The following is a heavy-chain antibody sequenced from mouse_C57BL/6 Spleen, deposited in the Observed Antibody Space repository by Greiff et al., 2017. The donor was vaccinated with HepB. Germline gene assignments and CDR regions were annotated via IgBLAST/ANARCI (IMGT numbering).Heavy chain of an antibody. J-gene: IGHJ4*01. Sequence: VQLQQSGAELVRPGTSVKMSCKASGYTFTNYWIGWAKQRPGHGLEWIGDIYPGGGYTNYNEKFKGKATLTADKSSSTAYMQFSSLTSEDSAIYYCARQLSQGCYAMDYWGQGTSVTVSS. D-gene: IGHD3-2*02. CDR1: GYTFTNYW. V-gene: IGHV1-63*01. CDR3: ARQLSQGCYAMDY. CDR2: IYPGGGYT.